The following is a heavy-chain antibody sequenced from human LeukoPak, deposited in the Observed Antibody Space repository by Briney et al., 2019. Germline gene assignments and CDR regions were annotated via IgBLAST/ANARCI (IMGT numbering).Heavy chain of an antibody. Sequence: ASVKVSCKASGYTFTGYYMHWVRQAPGQGLEWMGWINPNSGGTNYAQKFQGRVTMTRDTSISTAYMELSRLRSDDTAVYYCARAGPHYDILTGYSYWGQGNLVTVSS. D-gene: IGHD3-9*01. CDR2: INPNSGGT. J-gene: IGHJ4*02. CDR3: ARAGPHYDILTGYSY. CDR1: GYTFTGYY. V-gene: IGHV1-2*02.